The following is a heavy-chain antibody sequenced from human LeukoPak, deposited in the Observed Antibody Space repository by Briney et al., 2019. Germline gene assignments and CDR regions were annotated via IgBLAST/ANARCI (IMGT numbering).Heavy chain of an antibody. J-gene: IGHJ6*02. Sequence: SQTLSLTCTVSGGSISSGNYYWSWIRQPAGKGLERIGRIYTSGSTNYNPSLKSRVTISVDTSKNQFSLKLSSVTAADTAVYYCARGDYDYVWGSFLSLDVWGQGTTVTVSS. CDR1: GGSISSGNYY. CDR2: IYTSGST. V-gene: IGHV4-61*02. D-gene: IGHD3-16*01. CDR3: ARGDYDYVWGSFLSLDV.